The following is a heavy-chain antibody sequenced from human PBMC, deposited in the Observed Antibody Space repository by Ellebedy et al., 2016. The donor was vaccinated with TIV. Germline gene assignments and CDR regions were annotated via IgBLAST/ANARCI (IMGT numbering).Heavy chain of an antibody. D-gene: IGHD5-12*01. V-gene: IGHV4-59*01. J-gene: IGHJ3*02. CDR2: IYYTGVT. CDR3: SSEPRLLPI. CDR1: GDSITSSY. Sequence: SETLSLXXIVSGDSITSSYWSWIRQPPGKGLESIGYIYYTGVTNYNPSLKGRVTISLDMSKNQFSLELNSLTAADAAIYYCSSEPRLLPIWGQGTKVTVS.